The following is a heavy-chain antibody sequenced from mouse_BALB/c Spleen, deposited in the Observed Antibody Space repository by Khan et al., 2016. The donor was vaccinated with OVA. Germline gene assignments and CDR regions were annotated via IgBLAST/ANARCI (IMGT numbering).Heavy chain of an antibody. V-gene: IGHV3-2*02. D-gene: IGHD1-1*01. CDR2: ISYSGTT. CDR3: ARQNYYGYAMDY. Sequence: EVQLVESGPGLVKPSQSLSLTCTVTGYSITSDYAWNWIRQFPGNKLEWMGYISYSGTTSYNPSLKSRISITRDTSKNQSFLQLNSVTSEDTATYYCARQNYYGYAMDYWGQGTSVTVSS. J-gene: IGHJ4*01. CDR1: GYSITSDYA.